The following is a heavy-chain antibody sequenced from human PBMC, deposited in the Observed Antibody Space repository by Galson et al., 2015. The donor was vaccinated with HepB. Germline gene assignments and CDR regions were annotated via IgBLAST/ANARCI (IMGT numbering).Heavy chain of an antibody. Sequence: SLRLSCAASGFTFSSYAMSWVRQAPGKGLEWVSTISGSGGSTYYADSVKGRFTISRDNSENTLYLRMNSLRDEDTAVYYCATPYTYGHGYCFDYWGQGTLVTVSS. V-gene: IGHV3-23*01. CDR3: ATPYTYGHGYCFDY. J-gene: IGHJ4*02. CDR1: GFTFSSYA. D-gene: IGHD5-18*01. CDR2: ISGSGGST.